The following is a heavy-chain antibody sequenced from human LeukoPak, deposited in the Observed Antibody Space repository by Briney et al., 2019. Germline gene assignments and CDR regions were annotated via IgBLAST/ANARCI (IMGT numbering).Heavy chain of an antibody. CDR2: IYTSGST. J-gene: IGHJ3*02. CDR3: ARDNYYDSSGLQVVFDI. D-gene: IGHD3-22*01. CDR1: GGCISNYY. V-gene: IGHV4-4*07. Sequence: SETLSLTCTVSGGCISNYYWSWIRQPAGKGLEWIGRIYTSGSTNYNPSLKSRVTISVDTSKNQFSLKLSSVTAADTAVYYCARDNYYDSSGLQVVFDIWGQGTMVTVSS.